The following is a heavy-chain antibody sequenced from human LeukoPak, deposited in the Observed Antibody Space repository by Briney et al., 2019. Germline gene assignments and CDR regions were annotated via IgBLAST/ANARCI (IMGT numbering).Heavy chain of an antibody. J-gene: IGHJ3*02. CDR2: INHSGST. V-gene: IGHV4-34*01. CDR1: GGSFSGYY. CDR3: ARVRQWLVQSDAFDI. Sequence: SETLSLTCAVYGGSFSGYYWSWLSQPPGKGLEWIGEINHSGSTYYNPSLKSRVTISVDTSKNQFSLKLSSVTAADTAVYYCARVRQWLVQSDAFDIWGQGTMVTVSS. D-gene: IGHD6-19*01.